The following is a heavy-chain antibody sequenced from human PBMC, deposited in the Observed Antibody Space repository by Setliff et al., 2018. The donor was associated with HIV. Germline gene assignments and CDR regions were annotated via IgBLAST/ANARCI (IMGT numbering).Heavy chain of an antibody. CDR2: IHTSGST. V-gene: IGHV4-61*09. CDR3: ARGRSRYYYDGSGYYVDY. CDR1: SDSISSGSYY. D-gene: IGHD3-22*01. Sequence: PSETLSLTCSVSSDSISSGSYYWSWIRLPAGKGLEWIGQIHTSGSTNYNPSLKSRLTISIDTSKNQFSLKLNSVTATDTAVYYCARGRSRYYYDGSGYYVDYWGQGQWSPSPQ. J-gene: IGHJ4*02.